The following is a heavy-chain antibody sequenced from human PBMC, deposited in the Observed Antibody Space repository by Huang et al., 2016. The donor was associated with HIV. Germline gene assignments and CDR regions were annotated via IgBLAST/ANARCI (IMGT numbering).Heavy chain of an antibody. Sequence: EVQLLESGGGLVQAGGSLRLSCAASGFTVRTYAMSWVRQSPGKGLEGVAVISGGTGGAYDAASVKGRLTISRDNSKNTLYLQMNSLRAEDTAVYYCAKDLTGYTTGRHYFDHWGQGTLVTVSS. CDR3: AKDLTGYTTGRHYFDH. CDR2: ISGGTGGA. J-gene: IGHJ4*02. D-gene: IGHD6-13*01. V-gene: IGHV3-23*01. CDR1: GFTVRTYA.